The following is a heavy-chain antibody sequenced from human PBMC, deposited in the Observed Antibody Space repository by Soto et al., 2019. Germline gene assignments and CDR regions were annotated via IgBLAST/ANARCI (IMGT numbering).Heavy chain of an antibody. CDR2: IYYSGST. Sequence: SETQSLTCTVSGGSISSYYWSWIRQPPGKGLEWIGYIYYSGSTNYNPSLKSRVTISVDTSKNQFSLKLSSVTAADTAVYYCARQFKGRPIDYWGQGTLVTVSS. V-gene: IGHV4-59*08. CDR3: ARQFKGRPIDY. J-gene: IGHJ4*02. CDR1: GGSISSYY.